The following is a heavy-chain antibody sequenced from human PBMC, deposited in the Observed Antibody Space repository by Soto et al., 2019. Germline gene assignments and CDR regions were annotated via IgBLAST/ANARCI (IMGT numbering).Heavy chain of an antibody. J-gene: IGHJ4*02. CDR3: ARDRNSGYNSQFDY. CDR1: GYIFTGYY. Sequence: GASVKVSCKASGYIFTGYYIHWVRQAPGQGLEWMGWINPNTRGTHSAQRFQGRVTMTRDTSISTAYMELSSLRSDDSAVYYCARDRNSGYNSQFDYWAQGTLVTVSS. CDR2: INPNTRGT. V-gene: IGHV1-2*02. D-gene: IGHD5-12*01.